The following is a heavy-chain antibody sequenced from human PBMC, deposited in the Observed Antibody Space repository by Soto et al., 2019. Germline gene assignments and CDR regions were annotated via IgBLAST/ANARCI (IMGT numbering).Heavy chain of an antibody. CDR2: IIPLVGSI. V-gene: IGHV1-69*04. Sequence: SVKVSCKASGGTFNNYAFSWLRQAPGQGLEWMGRIIPLVGSINYARRFQDTVTITADKATNTAYMELSSLTSEDTAFYYCACHYYDGSAYIYYFEYWGQGTRVTVSS. CDR1: GGTFNNYA. J-gene: IGHJ4*02. D-gene: IGHD3-22*01. CDR3: ACHYYDGSAYIYYFEY.